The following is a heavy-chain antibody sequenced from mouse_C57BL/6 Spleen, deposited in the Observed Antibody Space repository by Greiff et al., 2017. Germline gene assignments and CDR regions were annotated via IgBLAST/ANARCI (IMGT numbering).Heavy chain of an antibody. V-gene: IGHV5-17*01. CDR3: ARNDVYSPFDY. J-gene: IGHJ2*01. Sequence: EVKLMESGGGLVKPGGSLKLSCAASGFTFSDYGMHWVRQAPEKGLEWVAYISSGSSTIYYADTVKGRFTISRDNAKNTLFLQMTSLRSEDTAMYYCARNDVYSPFDYWGQGTTLTVSS. D-gene: IGHD2-3*01. CDR1: GFTFSDYG. CDR2: ISSGSSTI.